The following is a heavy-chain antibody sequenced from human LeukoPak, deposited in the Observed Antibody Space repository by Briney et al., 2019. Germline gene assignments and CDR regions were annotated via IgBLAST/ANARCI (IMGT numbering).Heavy chain of an antibody. J-gene: IGHJ4*02. CDR2: ISGSGGST. V-gene: IGHV3-23*01. Sequence: ASVKVSCKASGGTFSSYAMSWVRQAPGKGLEWVSAISGSGGSTYYADSVKGRFTISRDNSKNTLYQQMNSLRAEDTAVYYCAIDPFFYSSGWFPLDYWGQGTLVTVSS. CDR1: GGTFSSYA. D-gene: IGHD6-19*01. CDR3: AIDPFFYSSGWFPLDY.